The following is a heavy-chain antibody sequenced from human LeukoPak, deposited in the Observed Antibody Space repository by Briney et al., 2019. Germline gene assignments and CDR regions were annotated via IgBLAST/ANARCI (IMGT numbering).Heavy chain of an antibody. CDR3: ARQGYSGHSQGAADY. CDR2: INPSGGSI. D-gene: IGHD4-23*01. Sequence: GASVKVSCKASGHIFTSYYMYWVRQAPGQGLEWMGIINPSGGSIRYAQKFQGRVTMTRDTSTSTVYMELSSLRSDDTAVYYCARQGYSGHSQGAADYWGQGTLVTVSS. J-gene: IGHJ4*02. CDR1: GHIFTSYY. V-gene: IGHV1-46*01.